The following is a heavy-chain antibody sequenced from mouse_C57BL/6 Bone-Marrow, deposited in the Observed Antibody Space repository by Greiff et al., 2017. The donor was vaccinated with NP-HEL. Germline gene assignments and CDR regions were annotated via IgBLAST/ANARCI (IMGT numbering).Heavy chain of an antibody. D-gene: IGHD2-5*01. CDR3: TTYSNSAWFAY. J-gene: IGHJ3*01. CDR1: GFNIKDDY. CDR2: IDPENGDT. Sequence: VQLKESGAELVRPGASVKLSCTASGFNIKDDYMHWVKQRPEQGLEWIGWIDPENGDTEYASKFQGKATITADTSSNTAYLQLSSLTSEDTAVYYCTTYSNSAWFAYWGQGTLVTVSA. V-gene: IGHV14-4*01.